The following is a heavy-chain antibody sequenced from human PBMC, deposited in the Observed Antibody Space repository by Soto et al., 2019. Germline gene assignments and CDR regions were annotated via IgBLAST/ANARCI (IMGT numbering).Heavy chain of an antibody. Sequence: SGPTLVNPTQTLTLTCTFSGFSLSTSGVGVDWIRQPPGKALEWLALINWDDDKRYSPSLKSRLTITKDTSKNQVVLTMTNMDPVDTATYYSAHMYPSRRAYYYYYYMDVWGKGTTVTVS. CDR3: AHMYPSRRAYYYYYYMDV. D-gene: IGHD2-8*01. CDR1: GFSLSTSGVG. CDR2: INWDDDK. V-gene: IGHV2-5*02. J-gene: IGHJ6*03.